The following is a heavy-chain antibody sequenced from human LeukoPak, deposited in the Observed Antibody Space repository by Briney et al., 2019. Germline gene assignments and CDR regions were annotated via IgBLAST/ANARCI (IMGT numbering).Heavy chain of an antibody. Sequence: SETLSLTCTVSGYSISSGYYWGWIRQPPGKGLEWIGSIYHSGSTYYKPSLKNRVTISLDTSKNQFSLKLSSVTAADTAVYYCARGQARLSWFDPWGQGTLVTVSS. V-gene: IGHV4-38-2*02. CDR2: IYHSGST. J-gene: IGHJ5*02. CDR1: GYSISSGYY. D-gene: IGHD3-16*01. CDR3: ARGQARLSWFDP.